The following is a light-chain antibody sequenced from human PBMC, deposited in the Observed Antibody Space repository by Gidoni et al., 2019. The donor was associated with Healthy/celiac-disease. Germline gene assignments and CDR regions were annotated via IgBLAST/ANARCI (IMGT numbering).Light chain of an antibody. CDR2: GNS. CDR1: NSNNGAGYD. J-gene: IGLJ3*02. CDR3: QSYDSSLSVGV. V-gene: IGLV1-40*01. Sequence: QSVLTQPPSVSGPPGPRVTIACTASNSNNGAGYDVHWYQQLHGTAPKLLIYGNSNRPSGVPDRFSGSKSGTSASLAITGLQAEDEADYYCQSYDSSLSVGVFGGGTKLTVL.